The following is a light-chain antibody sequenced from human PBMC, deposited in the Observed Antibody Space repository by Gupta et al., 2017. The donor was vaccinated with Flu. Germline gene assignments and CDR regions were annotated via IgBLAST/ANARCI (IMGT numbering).Light chain of an antibody. V-gene: IGLV1-40*01. CDR1: SSNIGAGYD. CDR2: GNS. J-gene: IGLJ3*02. Sequence: HSVLTQPPSVSGAPGQRVTISCTGSSSNIGAGYDVHWYQQLPGTAPKLLIYGNSNRPAGVPDRFSGSKSGTSAALAITGLQAEDEDDYYCQAYDSSLRVFGGGTKLTVL. CDR3: QAYDSSLRV.